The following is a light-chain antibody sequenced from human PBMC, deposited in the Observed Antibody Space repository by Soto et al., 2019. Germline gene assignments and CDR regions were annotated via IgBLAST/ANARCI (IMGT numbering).Light chain of an antibody. CDR1: SSDIGSYNY. CDR2: EVS. J-gene: IGLJ2*01. V-gene: IGLV2-14*01. Sequence: QSALTQPASVSASPGQSITISCTGTSSDIGSYNYVSWYRHHPGKAPQLMIYEVSHRPSGISHRFSGSKSGNTASLTISGLQAEDEGYYYCTSYTGSRSLVVFGGGTKXXVL. CDR3: TSYTGSRSLVV.